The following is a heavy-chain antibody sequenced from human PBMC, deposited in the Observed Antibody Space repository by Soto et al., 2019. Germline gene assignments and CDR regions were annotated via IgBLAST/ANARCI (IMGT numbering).Heavy chain of an antibody. V-gene: IGHV1-46*01. D-gene: IGHD2-21*01. CDR3: ARSLLQGDF. Sequence: QVQLVQAGAEVKKPGASVKVSCKASGYIFIHYYIHWVRQAPGQGLEWMAIINPNGGSTNYAQKFQGRVSVTSDTSTSTVPMELNRLGSDDTAVYFCARSLLQGDFWGQGTLVTVSS. CDR2: INPNGGST. CDR1: GYIFIHYY. J-gene: IGHJ4*02.